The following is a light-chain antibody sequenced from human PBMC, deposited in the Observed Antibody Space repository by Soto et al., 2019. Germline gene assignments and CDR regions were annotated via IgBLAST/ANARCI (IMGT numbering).Light chain of an antibody. J-gene: IGLJ1*01. CDR2: EVN. CDR1: SSDVGGYNY. CDR3: SSYTSSSTYV. V-gene: IGLV2-14*01. Sequence: QSALTQPASVSGSPGQSITISCTGTSSDVGGYNYASWYQQHPGKAPKLMIYEVNDRPSGVSNRFSGSKPGNTASLTISGLQAEDEADYYCSSYTSSSTYVFGTGTKVTVL.